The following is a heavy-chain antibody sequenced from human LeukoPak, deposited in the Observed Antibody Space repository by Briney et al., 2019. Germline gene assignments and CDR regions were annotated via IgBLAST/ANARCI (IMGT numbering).Heavy chain of an antibody. D-gene: IGHD3-10*01. J-gene: IGHJ4*02. CDR1: GGSISSYY. Sequence: SETLSLTCTVSGGSISSYYWNWIRQPPGKGQEWIGYIYYSGSTNYNPSLKSRVTISLDTSKNQFTLEVNSVTAADTAVYYCARGGIGELLENNFDYWGQGTLVTVSS. V-gene: IGHV4-59*01. CDR2: IYYSGST. CDR3: ARGGIGELLENNFDY.